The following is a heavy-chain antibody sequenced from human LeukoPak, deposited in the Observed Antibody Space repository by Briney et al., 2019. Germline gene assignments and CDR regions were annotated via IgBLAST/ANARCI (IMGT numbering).Heavy chain of an antibody. CDR3: ARLGQYSSSVDH. J-gene: IGHJ4*02. CDR2: INHSGST. Sequence: PSETLSLTCAVYGGSFSGYYWSWIRQPPGKGLEWIGEINHSGSTNYNPSLKSRVTISVDTSKNQFSLKLSSVTAADTAVYYCARLGQYSSSVDHWGQGTLVTVSS. D-gene: IGHD6-6*01. CDR1: GGSFSGYY. V-gene: IGHV4-34*01.